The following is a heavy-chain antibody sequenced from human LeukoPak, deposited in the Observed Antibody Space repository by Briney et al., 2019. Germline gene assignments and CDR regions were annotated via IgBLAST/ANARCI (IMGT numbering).Heavy chain of an antibody. CDR2: INPNSGGT. V-gene: IGHV1-2*02. Sequence: ASVKVSCKASGYTFTGYYMHWVRQAPGQGLEWMGWINPNSGGTNYAQKFQGRVTMTRDTSISTAYMELSRLRSDDTAVYYCARAASIAARHSSSYWGQGTLVTVSS. CDR3: ARAASIAARHSSSY. D-gene: IGHD6-6*01. J-gene: IGHJ4*02. CDR1: GYTFTGYY.